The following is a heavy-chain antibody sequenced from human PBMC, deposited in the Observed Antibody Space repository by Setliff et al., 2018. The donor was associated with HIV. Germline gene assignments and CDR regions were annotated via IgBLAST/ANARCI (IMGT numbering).Heavy chain of an antibody. Sequence: ASVKVSCKASGYSFSGYYMHWVRQAPGQGLEWMGWINPNNGGTSYAQKFQGRVTMTRDTSISTVYMELSRLRSDDTAVYYCARHVDGGLWNAYYYYGLDVWGQGTAVTVSS. V-gene: IGHV1-2*02. CDR1: GYSFSGYY. CDR2: INPNNGGT. J-gene: IGHJ6*02. D-gene: IGHD3-3*01. CDR3: ARHVDGGLWNAYYYYGLDV.